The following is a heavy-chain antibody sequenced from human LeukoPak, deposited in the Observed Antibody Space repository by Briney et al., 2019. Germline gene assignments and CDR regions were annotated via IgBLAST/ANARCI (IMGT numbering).Heavy chain of an antibody. CDR1: GGSIRSSSYY. J-gene: IGHJ4*02. CDR2: IYYTGST. D-gene: IGHD6-13*01. Sequence: SETLSLTCTVSGGSIRSSSYYWGWIRQPPGKGLEWIGCIYYTGSTYYNPSLKSRVTISVDTSKNQFSLKLSSVTAADTAVYYCARESEGSIAAAVDYWGQGTLVTVSS. CDR3: ARESEGSIAAAVDY. V-gene: IGHV4-39*07.